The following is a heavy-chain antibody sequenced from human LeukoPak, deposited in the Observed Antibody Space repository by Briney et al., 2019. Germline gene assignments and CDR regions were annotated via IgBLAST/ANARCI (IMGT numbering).Heavy chain of an antibody. Sequence: GGSLRLSCAASAYTFSTYWMHWVRQAPGKGLVWVSRINSDGSSTRYADSVKGRFTISRDNTKNTLYLQMNSLRAEDTAVYYCVREDSVNFPDAFDIWGQGTMVTVSS. V-gene: IGHV3-74*01. D-gene: IGHD5/OR15-5a*01. CDR2: INSDGSST. J-gene: IGHJ3*02. CDR3: VREDSVNFPDAFDI. CDR1: AYTFSTYW.